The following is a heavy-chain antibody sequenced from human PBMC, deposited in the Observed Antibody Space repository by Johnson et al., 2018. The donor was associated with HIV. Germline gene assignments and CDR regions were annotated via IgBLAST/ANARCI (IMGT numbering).Heavy chain of an antibody. CDR2: ISYDGSNK. Sequence: QVQLVESGGGVVQPGRSLRLSCAASGFTFTFYAMHWVRQAPGKGLEWVAVISYDGSNKYYADFVKGRFTISRDNSKNTLYLQMNSLRAEDTAVYYFAREGNYYDSSSHAFDIWGQGTMVTVSS. J-gene: IGHJ3*02. CDR3: AREGNYYDSSSHAFDI. D-gene: IGHD3-22*01. CDR1: GFTFTFYA. V-gene: IGHV3-30-3*01.